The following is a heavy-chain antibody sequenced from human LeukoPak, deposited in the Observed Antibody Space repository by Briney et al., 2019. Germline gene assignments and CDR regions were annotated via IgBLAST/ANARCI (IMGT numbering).Heavy chain of an antibody. Sequence: SVKVSCKASGGTFSSYAISWVRQAPGQGLEWMGRIIPILGIANYAQKFQGRVTITADKSTSTAYMELSSLRSEDTAVYYCARDRAFYYDSSSYNFGDKGRSPSWFDPWGQGTLVTVSS. J-gene: IGHJ5*02. CDR1: GGTFSSYA. CDR2: IIPILGIA. D-gene: IGHD3-22*01. V-gene: IGHV1-69*04. CDR3: ARDRAFYYDSSSYNFGDKGRSPSWFDP.